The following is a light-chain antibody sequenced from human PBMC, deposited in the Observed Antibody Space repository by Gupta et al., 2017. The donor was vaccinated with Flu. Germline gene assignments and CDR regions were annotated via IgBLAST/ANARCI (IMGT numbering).Light chain of an antibody. J-gene: IGLJ2*01. CDR3: EAGDGTLNLCL. CDR2: KNV. V-gene: IGLV1-47*01. CDR1: TSNIGENF. Sequence: QSALTQPPSVSGTPGQRVAISCSGRTSNIGENFVYWYKQVSGAAPKLLIYKNVQRPSGVPARFSGSSPGPPAPRAVGGPGSENELDYSWEAGDGTLNLCLFGGGTNRTV.